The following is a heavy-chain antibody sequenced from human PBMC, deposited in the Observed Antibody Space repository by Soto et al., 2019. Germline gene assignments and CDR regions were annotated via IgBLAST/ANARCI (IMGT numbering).Heavy chain of an antibody. CDR3: TRGPFWTGSPTYFFDS. J-gene: IGHJ4*02. Sequence: ASVKVSCKASGYTFTNYAIHWVRQAPGQRLEWMGWINAGSGNTKYSQNFQGRVTITRDTSASTAYMELSSLRSEDTAIYYCTRGPFWTGSPTYFFDSWSQGTLVTVYS. CDR2: INAGSGNT. CDR1: GYTFTNYA. D-gene: IGHD3-3*01. V-gene: IGHV1-3*01.